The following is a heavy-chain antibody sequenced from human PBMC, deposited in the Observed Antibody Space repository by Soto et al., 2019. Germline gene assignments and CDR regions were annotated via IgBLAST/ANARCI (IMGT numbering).Heavy chain of an antibody. V-gene: IGHV3-23*01. CDR3: AKGRQWALPLES. J-gene: IGHJ4*02. CDR2: FSGTNSNT. CDR1: GFAFSNYA. Sequence: EVQLLESGGGLVQPGGSLRLSCVASGFAFSNYAMTWVRQAPGKGLEWVSAFSGTNSNTYYAGSVRGRFTISRDNSKNTLYLQMNSLRDDDTAMYYWAKGRQWALPLESWGQGTLVTGSS. D-gene: IGHD1-26*01.